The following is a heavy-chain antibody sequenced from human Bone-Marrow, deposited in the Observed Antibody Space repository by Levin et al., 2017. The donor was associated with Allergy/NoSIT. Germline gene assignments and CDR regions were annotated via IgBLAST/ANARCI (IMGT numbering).Heavy chain of an antibody. Sequence: PGGSLRLSCAASGFSFSTYGMNWVRQAPGKGLEWVSAISGSGAYANYANSVKGRFTISSDNSKNTLYLHMNRMRAEDTAVYYCAKDRDDIVVLPAAADYWGQGTLVTVSS. CDR3: AKDRDDIVVLPAAADY. CDR1: GFSFSTYG. CDR2: ISGSGAYA. V-gene: IGHV3-23*01. J-gene: IGHJ4*02. D-gene: IGHD2-2*01.